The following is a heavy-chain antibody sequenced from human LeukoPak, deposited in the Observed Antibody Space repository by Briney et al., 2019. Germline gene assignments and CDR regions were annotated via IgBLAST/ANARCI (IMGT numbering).Heavy chain of an antibody. CDR1: GGTFSSYT. CDR2: IIPILGIA. Sequence: SVKVSCKASGGTFSSYTISWVRQAPGQGLEWMGRIIPILGIANYAQKFQGRVTITADKSTSTAYMELSSLRSEDTAVYYCASIRSDGYTPFDYWGQGTLVTVSS. V-gene: IGHV1-69*02. D-gene: IGHD5-24*01. CDR3: ASIRSDGYTPFDY. J-gene: IGHJ4*02.